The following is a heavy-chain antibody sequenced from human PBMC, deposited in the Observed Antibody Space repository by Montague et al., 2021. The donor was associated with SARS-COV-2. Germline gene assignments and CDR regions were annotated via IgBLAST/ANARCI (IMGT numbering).Heavy chain of an antibody. Sequence: TLSLTCNVSGGSISSGGYYWSWIRQHPGKGLEWIGYIYYSGNTYYNPSLKSRVTISVDTSKNQFSLKLSSVTAADTAVYYCARAQLDFDWLSMPSSHWFDPWGQGTLVTVSS. V-gene: IGHV4-31*03. CDR2: IYYSGNT. CDR1: GGSISSGGYY. D-gene: IGHD3-9*01. CDR3: ARAQLDFDWLSMPSSHWFDP. J-gene: IGHJ5*02.